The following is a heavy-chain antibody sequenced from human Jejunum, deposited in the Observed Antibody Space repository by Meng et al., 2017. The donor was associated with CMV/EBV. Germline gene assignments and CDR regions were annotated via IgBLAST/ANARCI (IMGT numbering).Heavy chain of an antibody. CDR2: INPNSGGT. J-gene: IGHJ4*02. CDR3: ARAIAAAVWY. V-gene: IGHV1-2*02. CDR1: VYTSTGYY. D-gene: IGHD6-13*01. Sequence: FKASVYTSTGYYMHWVRQAPGQGLEWMGWINPNSGGTNYAQKFQGRVTMTRDTSISTAYMELSRLRSDDTAVYYCARAIAAAVWYWGQGTLVTVSS.